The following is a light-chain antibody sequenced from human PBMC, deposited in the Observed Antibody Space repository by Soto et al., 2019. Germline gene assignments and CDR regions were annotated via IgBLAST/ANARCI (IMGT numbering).Light chain of an antibody. CDR1: QSVGSN. CDR3: QQRSNWPST. CDR2: DAS. V-gene: IGKV3-11*01. J-gene: IGKJ1*01. Sequence: EIVMTQSPVTLSVSPGERATLSCRASQSVGSNLAWYQQKPGQAPRLLIYDASNRATGIPARFSGSGSGTDFTLTISSLEPEDFAVYYCQQRSNWPSTFGQGTKVDI.